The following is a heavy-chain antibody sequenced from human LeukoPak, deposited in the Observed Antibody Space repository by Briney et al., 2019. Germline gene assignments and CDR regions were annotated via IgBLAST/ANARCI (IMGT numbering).Heavy chain of an antibody. CDR1: GGTFSSYA. V-gene: IGHV1-69*04. J-gene: IGHJ4*02. Sequence: ASVKVSCKASGGTFSSYAISWVRQAPGQGLEWMGRIIPILGIANYAQKFQGRVTITADKSTSTAYMELSSLRSEDTAVYYCARGNPTNYGDYLYYFDYWGQGTLLTVSS. CDR3: ARGNPTNYGDYLYYFDY. D-gene: IGHD4-17*01. CDR2: IIPILGIA.